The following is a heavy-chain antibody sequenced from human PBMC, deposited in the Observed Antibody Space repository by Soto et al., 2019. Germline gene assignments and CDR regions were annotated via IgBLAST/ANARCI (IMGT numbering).Heavy chain of an antibody. Sequence: ASVKVSCKASGFTFTSSAVQWVRQARGQRLEWIGWIVVGSGNTNYAQKFQERVTITRDMSTSTAYMELSSLGSEDTAVYYCAADSYTYYYDSSEDAFDIWGQGTMVTVSS. V-gene: IGHV1-58*01. J-gene: IGHJ3*02. CDR2: IVVGSGNT. D-gene: IGHD3-22*01. CDR3: AADSYTYYYDSSEDAFDI. CDR1: GFTFTSSA.